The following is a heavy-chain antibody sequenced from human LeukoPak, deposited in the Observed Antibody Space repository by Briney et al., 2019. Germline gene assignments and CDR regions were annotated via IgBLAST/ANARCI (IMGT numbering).Heavy chain of an antibody. D-gene: IGHD6-13*01. V-gene: IGHV4-34*01. J-gene: IGHJ5*02. CDR2: IDHSGST. CDR3: ARGSSSSYAYVQVRDWFDP. CDR1: GGSFSGYY. Sequence: SETLSLTCAVYGGSFSGYYWSWIRQPPGKGLEWIGEIDHSGSTNYNPSLKSRVTISVDTSKNQFSLKLSSVTAADTAVYYCARGSSSSYAYVQVRDWFDPWGQGTLVTVSS.